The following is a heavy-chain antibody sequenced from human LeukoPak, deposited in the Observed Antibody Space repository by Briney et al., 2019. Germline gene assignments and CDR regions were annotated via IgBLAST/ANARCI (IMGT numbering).Heavy chain of an antibody. Sequence: GGSLRLSCAVSGFTFSRYTMNWVRQVPGKGLEWVSCISGGSGSSSYIYYADSVKGRFTISRDNAKNSLYLQMSSLRAEDTAVYYCARVLRDGYNLYFDYWGQGTLVTVSS. CDR1: GFTFSRYT. CDR2: ISGGSGSSSYI. D-gene: IGHD5-24*01. CDR3: ARVLRDGYNLYFDY. J-gene: IGHJ4*02. V-gene: IGHV3-21*01.